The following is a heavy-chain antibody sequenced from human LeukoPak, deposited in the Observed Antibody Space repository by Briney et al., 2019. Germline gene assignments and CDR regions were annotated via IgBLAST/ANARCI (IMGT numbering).Heavy chain of an antibody. Sequence: SETLSLTCTVSGVSISTYYWSWIRQHPGKGLEWIGYISDVGSNDYNPSLKGRVTISRDTSKNQFSLKLSSVTAADTAVYYCARDGSGWYWSRLENYYYYYMDVWGKETTVTVSS. CDR2: ISDVGSN. D-gene: IGHD6-19*01. V-gene: IGHV4-59*12. J-gene: IGHJ6*03. CDR1: GVSISTYY. CDR3: ARDGSGWYWSRLENYYYYYMDV.